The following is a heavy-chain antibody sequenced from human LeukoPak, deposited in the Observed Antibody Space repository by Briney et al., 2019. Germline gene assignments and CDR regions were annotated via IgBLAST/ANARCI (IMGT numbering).Heavy chain of an antibody. CDR3: ARDPGTVYYSNNFDH. J-gene: IGHJ4*02. D-gene: IGHD3-9*01. V-gene: IGHV1-2*02. CDR2: INPNNGDT. Sequence: GASVKVSCKASGYTFTYFYMQWVRQAPGQGLEWMGWINPNNGDTKYAQKFLGRVTMTRDTSATTAYMELSRLRSDDTAVYYCARDPGTVYYSNNFDHWGQGTLVTVSS. CDR1: GYTFTYFY.